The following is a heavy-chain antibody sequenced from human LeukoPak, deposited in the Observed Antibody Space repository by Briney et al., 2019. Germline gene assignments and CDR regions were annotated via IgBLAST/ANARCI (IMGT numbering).Heavy chain of an antibody. CDR1: GGSIRSYY. Sequence: SETLSLTCTVSGGSIRSYYWSWIRQPPGKGLEWIGYIYHSGSTSYNPSLKSRVTISLDTSKNQFSLKLNSVTAADTAVYYCAGVPSDSSGDWGQGTLVTVSS. CDR2: IYHSGST. CDR3: AGVPSDSSGD. D-gene: IGHD3-22*01. J-gene: IGHJ4*02. V-gene: IGHV4-59*12.